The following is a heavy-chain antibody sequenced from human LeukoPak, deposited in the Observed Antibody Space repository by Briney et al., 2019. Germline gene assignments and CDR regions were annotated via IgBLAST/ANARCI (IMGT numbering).Heavy chain of an antibody. J-gene: IGHJ1*01. Sequence: GGSLRLSCAASGFMFTNHGMTWVRQAPGKGLEWVANINERGSETYYADYVKGRFTISRDNTKKSLFLQLNSLSVEDTAMYYCAKDYSFSNFNWGQGTVVTVSS. D-gene: IGHD2-15*01. CDR3: AKDYSFSNFN. CDR1: GFMFTNHG. V-gene: IGHV3-7*01. CDR2: INERGSET.